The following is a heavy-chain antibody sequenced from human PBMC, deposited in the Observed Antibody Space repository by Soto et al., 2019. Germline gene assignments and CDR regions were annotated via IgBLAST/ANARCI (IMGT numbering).Heavy chain of an antibody. Sequence: QVQLVESGGGLVKPGGSLRLSCAASGFTFSDYYMAWIRQAPGRGLEWISYISGSTTRIYYADSVKGRFTISRDNAKTSLYLQMSSLRAEDTAVYYCARVGAVGIYYFDYWGQGTLVTVSS. CDR3: ARVGAVGIYYFDY. CDR1: GFTFSDYY. V-gene: IGHV3-11*01. D-gene: IGHD6-13*01. J-gene: IGHJ4*02. CDR2: ISGSTTRI.